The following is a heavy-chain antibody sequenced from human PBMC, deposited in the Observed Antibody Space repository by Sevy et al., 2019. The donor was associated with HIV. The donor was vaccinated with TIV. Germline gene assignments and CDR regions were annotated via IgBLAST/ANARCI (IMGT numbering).Heavy chain of an antibody. CDR3: AKGGGGHYDPDEIGYYFYYYNMDV. CDR2: ISGSGTRT. CDR1: GFSFDSYG. D-gene: IGHD3-22*01. J-gene: IGHJ6*03. V-gene: IGHV3-23*01. Sequence: GGSLRLSCAVSGFSFDSYGMTWVRQAPGKGLEWVSGISGSGTRTYYADSVKGRFIISRDNSKNTLYLQMNSLRSEDTAHHYWAKGGGGHYDPDEIGYYFYYYNMDVWGKGTTVTVSS.